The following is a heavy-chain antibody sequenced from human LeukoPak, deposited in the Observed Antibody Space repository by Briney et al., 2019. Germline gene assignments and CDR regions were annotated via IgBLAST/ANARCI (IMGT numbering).Heavy chain of an antibody. J-gene: IGHJ2*01. V-gene: IGHV3-15*01. CDR2: IKSKTDGGTT. Sequence: TGGSLRLSCAASGFTFSNAWMSWVRQAPGKGLEWVGRIKSKTDGGTTDYAAPVKGRFTISRDDSKNTLYLQMNSLRVEDTAVYFCTRDSSSREFDLWGRGTLVTVSS. CDR3: TRDSSSREFDL. D-gene: IGHD1-26*01. CDR1: GFTFSNAW.